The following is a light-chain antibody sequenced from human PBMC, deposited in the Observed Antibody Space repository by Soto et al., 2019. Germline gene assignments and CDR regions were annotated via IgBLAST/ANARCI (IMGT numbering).Light chain of an antibody. V-gene: IGKV2-28*01. Sequence: DIVMTQSPLSLPVTPGEPASISCRSSQSLLHSNGYNYLDWYLQKPGQSPQLLIYLGSNRASGVHDRXSGSGSGTEYTLKISRVEAEDVGVYYCMQGLQTLYTFGQGTKLEIK. CDR3: MQGLQTLYT. J-gene: IGKJ2*01. CDR1: QSLLHSNGYNY. CDR2: LGS.